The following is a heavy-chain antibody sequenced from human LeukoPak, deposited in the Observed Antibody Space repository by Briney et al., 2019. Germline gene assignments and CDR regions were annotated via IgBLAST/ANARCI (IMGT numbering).Heavy chain of an antibody. CDR1: GGSISSGSYY. D-gene: IGHD4-17*01. CDR3: ARDRGPLTTVTTPWGDAFDI. Sequence: SQTLSLTCTVSGGSISSGSYYWSWLRQPAGKGLEWIGRIYTSASTNYNPSLKSRVTISVDTSKNQFSLKLSSVTAADTAVYYCARDRGPLTTVTTPWGDAFDIWGQGTMVTVSS. J-gene: IGHJ3*02. CDR2: IYTSAST. V-gene: IGHV4-61*02.